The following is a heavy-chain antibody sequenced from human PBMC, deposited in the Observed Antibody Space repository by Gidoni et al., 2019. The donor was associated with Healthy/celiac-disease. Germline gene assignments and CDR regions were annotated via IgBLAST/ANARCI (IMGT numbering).Heavy chain of an antibody. Sequence: EVQLVESGGGLVKPGGSLRLSCAASGFPFSRYRMNWVRQAPGKGLEWVSSISSSSSYIYYADAVKGRFTSSRDNAKNSLYLQMNSLRAEDTAVYYCAGFEAGSYYNVDRVGPEINYWGQGTLVTVSS. V-gene: IGHV3-21*01. CDR3: AGFEAGSYYNVDRVGPEINY. CDR2: ISSSSSYI. J-gene: IGHJ4*02. CDR1: GFPFSRYR. D-gene: IGHD3-10*01.